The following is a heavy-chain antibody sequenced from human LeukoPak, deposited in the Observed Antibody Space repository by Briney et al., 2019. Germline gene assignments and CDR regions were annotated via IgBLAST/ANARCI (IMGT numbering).Heavy chain of an antibody. D-gene: IGHD1-1*01. V-gene: IGHV3-21*01. CDR3: ARDSSHYYYMDV. CDR1: GFTFSSYS. J-gene: IGHJ6*03. CDR2: ISSSSSYI. Sequence: GGSLRLSCAASGFTFSSYSMNWARQAPGKGLEWVSSISSSSSYIYYADSVKGRFTISRDNAKNSLYLQMNSLRAEDTAVYYCARDSSHYYYMDVWGKGTTVTVSS.